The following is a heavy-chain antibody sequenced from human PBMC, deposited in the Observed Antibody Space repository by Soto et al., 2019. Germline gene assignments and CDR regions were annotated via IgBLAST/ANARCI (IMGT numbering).Heavy chain of an antibody. V-gene: IGHV1-2*04. CDR1: GYTFTGYY. D-gene: IGHD5-18*01. CDR3: ARGGWAAMVPFDY. J-gene: IGHJ4*02. CDR2: INPNSGDT. Sequence: QVQLVQSGAEVKKPGASVKVSCKASGYTFTGYYMHWVRQAPGQGLEWMGWINPNSGDTNYAQKFQGWVTMTRDTSISTAYMELSRLRSDDTAVYYCARGGWAAMVPFDYWGQGTLVTVSS.